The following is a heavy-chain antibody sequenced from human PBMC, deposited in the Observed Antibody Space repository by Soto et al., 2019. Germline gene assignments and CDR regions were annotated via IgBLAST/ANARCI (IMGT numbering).Heavy chain of an antibody. V-gene: IGHV1-3*01. J-gene: IGHJ4*02. Sequence: QVQLVQSGAEVKKPGASVKVSCKASGYTFTSYAMHWVRQAPGQRLEWMGWINAGNGNTKYSQKFQGRVTITRDTSGSTAYMELSSLRSEDTAVYYCARRWRRLGRPNFDYWGQGTLVTVSS. D-gene: IGHD5-12*01. CDR3: ARRWRRLGRPNFDY. CDR2: INAGNGNT. CDR1: GYTFTSYA.